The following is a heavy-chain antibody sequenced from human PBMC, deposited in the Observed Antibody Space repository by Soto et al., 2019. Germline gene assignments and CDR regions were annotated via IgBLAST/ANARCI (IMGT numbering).Heavy chain of an antibody. V-gene: IGHV4-61*01. J-gene: IGHJ5*02. CDR2: IYYSGST. Sequence: QVQLQESGPGLVKPSETLSLTCTVSGGSVSSGSYYWSWIRQPPGTGLEWIGYIYYSGSTNYNPSLKSRVTISVDTAKNQFSLKLSSVTAADTAVYYCARDHVVRGVINWFDPWGQGTLVTVSS. CDR1: GGSVSSGSYY. D-gene: IGHD3-10*01. CDR3: ARDHVVRGVINWFDP.